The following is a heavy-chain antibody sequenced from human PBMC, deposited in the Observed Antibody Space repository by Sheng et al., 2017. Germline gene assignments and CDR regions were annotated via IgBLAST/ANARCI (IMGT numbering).Heavy chain of an antibody. D-gene: IGHD5-12*01. CDR2: ISGSGGTT. V-gene: IGHV3-23*04. CDR1: GFTFNTFG. Sequence: EVQVVESGGGLVQPGGTLRLSCVGSGFTFNTFGVHWLRQAPGKGLEWVSAISGSGGTTQYADSVKGRFTLSRDNSKSTVYLQMHSLRVEDSALYYCARDPEQWLRFYFDYWAREPWSPSPQ. CDR3: ARDPEQWLRFYFDY. J-gene: IGHJ4*02.